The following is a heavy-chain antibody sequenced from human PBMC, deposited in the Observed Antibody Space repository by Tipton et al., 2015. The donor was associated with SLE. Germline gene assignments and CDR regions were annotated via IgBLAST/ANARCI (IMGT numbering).Heavy chain of an antibody. D-gene: IGHD3-22*01. V-gene: IGHV4-34*01. J-gene: IGHJ5*02. CDR2: INHSGST. CDR3: ARAPIPYVSSGSGWFDP. CDR1: GGSFSGYY. Sequence: TLSLTCAVYGGSFSGYYWSWIRQPPGKGLEWIGEINHSGSTNYNPSLKSRVTISVDTSKNQFSLKLSSVTAADTAVYYCARAPIPYVSSGSGWFDPWGQGTLVTVSS.